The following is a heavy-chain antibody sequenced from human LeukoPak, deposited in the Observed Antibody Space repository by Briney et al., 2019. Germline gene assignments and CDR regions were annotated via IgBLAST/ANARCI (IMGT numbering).Heavy chain of an antibody. CDR1: GFTFNLYA. CDR3: AKVLGELSSHDY. Sequence: GGSLRLSCAASGFTFNLYAMSWVGQAPGKGLEWVSAISGSGGSTYYADSVKGRFTISRDNSKNTLYLQMNSLRAEDTAVYYCAKVLGELSSHDYWGQGTLVTVSS. CDR2: ISGSGGST. D-gene: IGHD3-16*02. V-gene: IGHV3-23*01. J-gene: IGHJ4*02.